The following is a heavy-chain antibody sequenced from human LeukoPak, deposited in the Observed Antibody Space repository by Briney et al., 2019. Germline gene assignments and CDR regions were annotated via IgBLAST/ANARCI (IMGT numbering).Heavy chain of an antibody. D-gene: IGHD5-24*01. Sequence: SVKVSCKASGGTFSSYAISWVRQAPGQGLEWMGGNIPIFGTANYAQKFQGRVTITTDESTSTAYMELSSLRSEDTAVYYCARELGDGYNPYYYYYMDVWGKGTTVTVSS. J-gene: IGHJ6*03. CDR3: ARELGDGYNPYYYYYMDV. V-gene: IGHV1-69*05. CDR2: NIPIFGTA. CDR1: GGTFSSYA.